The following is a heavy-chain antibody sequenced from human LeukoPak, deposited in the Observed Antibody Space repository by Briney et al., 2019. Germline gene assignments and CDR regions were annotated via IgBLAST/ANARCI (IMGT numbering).Heavy chain of an antibody. D-gene: IGHD4-23*01. CDR1: GWSVSGYY. V-gene: IGHV4-34*01. CDR3: ARGGGYYYYGMDV. Sequence: SETLSLTCAVYGWSVSGYYWSWIRQPPGKGLEWIGEINHSGSTNYNPSLKSRVTISVNTSKNQFSLRLSSVTAADTAVYYCARGGGYYYYGMDVWGKGTTVTVSS. CDR2: INHSGST. J-gene: IGHJ6*04.